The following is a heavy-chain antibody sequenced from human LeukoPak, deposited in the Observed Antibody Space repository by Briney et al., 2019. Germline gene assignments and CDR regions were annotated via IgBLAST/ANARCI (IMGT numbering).Heavy chain of an antibody. CDR3: ARASCTNGVCYFDY. D-gene: IGHD2-8*01. Sequence: PSETLSLTCTVSGGSISSYYWSWIRQPAGKGLEWIGRIYTSGSTNYNPSLKSRVIISVDTSKDQFSLQLSSVTAADTAVYYCARASCTNGVCYFDYWGQGTLVTVSS. J-gene: IGHJ4*02. CDR1: GGSISSYY. CDR2: IYTSGST. V-gene: IGHV4-4*07.